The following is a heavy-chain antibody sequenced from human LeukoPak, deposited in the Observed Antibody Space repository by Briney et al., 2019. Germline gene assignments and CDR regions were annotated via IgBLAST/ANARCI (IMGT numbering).Heavy chain of an antibody. CDR3: ARGGDGYNIPGY. Sequence: GGSLRLSCAASGFTFSSYNKNWVRHAPGKGLEWVSSISSSSSYIYYADSVKGRFTISRDNAKNSLYLQMNSLRAEDTAVYYCARGGDGYNIPGYWGQGTLVTVSS. V-gene: IGHV3-21*01. J-gene: IGHJ4*02. D-gene: IGHD5-24*01. CDR1: GFTFSSYN. CDR2: ISSSSSYI.